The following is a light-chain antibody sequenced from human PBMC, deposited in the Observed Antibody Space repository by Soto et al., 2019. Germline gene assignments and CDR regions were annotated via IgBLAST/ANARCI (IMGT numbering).Light chain of an antibody. V-gene: IGKV1-12*01. CDR1: QRISYW. Sequence: DIQMTQSPSSLCASVGDTVTSTCRASQRISYWLAWYQQKPGKAPKLLIYAASSLQSGVPSRFSGSGSGTDFTLTSSSLLPEDFATYYCQQANSFPRTFGPGTKVDNK. J-gene: IGKJ3*01. CDR3: QQANSFPRT. CDR2: AAS.